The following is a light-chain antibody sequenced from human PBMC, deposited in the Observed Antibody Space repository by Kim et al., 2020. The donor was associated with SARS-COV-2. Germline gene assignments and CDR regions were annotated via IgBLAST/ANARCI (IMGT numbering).Light chain of an antibody. Sequence: SPVERATLACRASQGVSSSYLAWYQQKPDQAPRLLIYGASSRATGIPDRFSGSGSGTDFTLTISRLEPEDFAVYYCQQYGSSPPYTFGQGTKLEI. CDR3: QQYGSSPPYT. CDR2: GAS. CDR1: QGVSSSY. V-gene: IGKV3-20*01. J-gene: IGKJ2*01.